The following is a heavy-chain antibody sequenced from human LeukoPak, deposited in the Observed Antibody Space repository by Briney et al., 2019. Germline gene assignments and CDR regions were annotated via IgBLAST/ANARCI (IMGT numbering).Heavy chain of an antibody. J-gene: IGHJ4*02. CDR3: ARGGAARPDY. CDR2: ISSSSSSI. D-gene: IGHD6-6*01. Sequence: GGSLRLSCAGSGFTFSNYGMDRVRQAPGKGLEWISYISSSSSSIDYADSVKGRFTISRDNAKNSVFLQMNSLRVEDTAVYYCARGGAARPDYWGQGTLVTASS. V-gene: IGHV3-48*01. CDR1: GFTFSNYG.